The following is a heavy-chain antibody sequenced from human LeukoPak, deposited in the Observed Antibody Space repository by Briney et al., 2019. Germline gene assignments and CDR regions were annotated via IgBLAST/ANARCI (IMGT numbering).Heavy chain of an antibody. J-gene: IGHJ3*01. Sequence: PGGSLRLSCVASGFTFSGHTMNWVRQAPGKGLEWISAITGSGSYTYYAESLKGRFAISRDSVKNSLYLQMNRLRAEDTAVYYCARGIMVMAAASTGSAAFDLWGQGTAVTVSS. CDR3: ARGIMVMAAASTGSAAFDL. V-gene: IGHV3-21*01. D-gene: IGHD2-15*01. CDR1: GFTFSGHT. CDR2: ITGSGSYT.